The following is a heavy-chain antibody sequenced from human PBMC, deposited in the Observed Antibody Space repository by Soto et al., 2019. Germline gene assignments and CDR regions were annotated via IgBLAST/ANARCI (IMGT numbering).Heavy chain of an antibody. V-gene: IGHV2-5*02. CDR3: AHRIVTNNWFDP. CDR1: GSSLSTGGVG. J-gene: IGHJ5*02. Sequence: QITLKESGPTLVKPTQTLTLTCTFSGSSLSTGGVGVGWIRQPPGMALEWLALIYWDDNKRYSPSLNSRLTIPKDTSKNQVVLTMTNMDPVDTATYFCAHRIVTNNWFDPWGQGTLVTVSS. CDR2: IYWDDNK. D-gene: IGHD3-22*01.